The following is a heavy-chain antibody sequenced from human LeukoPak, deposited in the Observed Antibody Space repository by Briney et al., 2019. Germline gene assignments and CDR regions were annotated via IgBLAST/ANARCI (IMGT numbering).Heavy chain of an antibody. CDR2: VFHTGVT. V-gene: IGHV4-61*08. CDR3: TRGGGSGYYFGIPRYYFDA. CDR1: GGSISSGGYS. Sequence: SETLSLTCAVSGGSISSGGYSWSWIRQPPEKGLEWIGNVFHTGVTSYNLSLKSRVTISVDTSKNQFSLSMTSMTAADTAIYYCTRGGGSGYYFGIPRYYFDAWGQGVLVTVSS. J-gene: IGHJ4*02. D-gene: IGHD3-22*01.